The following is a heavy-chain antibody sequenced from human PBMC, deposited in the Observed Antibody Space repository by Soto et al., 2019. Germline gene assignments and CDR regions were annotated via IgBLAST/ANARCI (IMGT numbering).Heavy chain of an antibody. CDR1: DGSFSDNY. V-gene: IGHV4-34*01. D-gene: IGHD3-10*01. CDR3: ARESYYGSGSEGRFDY. Sequence: QVQLQQWGAGLLKPSETLSLTCSVYDGSFSDNYWSWIRQPPGKGLEWIGEINHSGSTNYNPPLKRRVTISVATYKNQFSLKLSSVTAADTAVYYCARESYYGSGSEGRFDYWGQGTLVTVSS. CDR2: INHSGST. J-gene: IGHJ4*02.